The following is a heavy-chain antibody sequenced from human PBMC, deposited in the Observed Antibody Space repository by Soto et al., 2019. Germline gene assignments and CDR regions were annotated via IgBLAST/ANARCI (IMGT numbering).Heavy chain of an antibody. J-gene: IGHJ4*02. CDR2: INHSGST. V-gene: IGHV4-34*01. D-gene: IGHD1-1*01. CDR3: ARDQFGTAVDY. Sequence: QVQLQQWGAGLLKPSETLSLTCAVYGGAFSGYYWSWIRQPPGKGLAWIGAINHSGSTTYNPSLKSRVTISVDTSKNQFTLKLSSVTAADTAVYYCARDQFGTAVDYWGQGTLVTVSS. CDR1: GGAFSGYY.